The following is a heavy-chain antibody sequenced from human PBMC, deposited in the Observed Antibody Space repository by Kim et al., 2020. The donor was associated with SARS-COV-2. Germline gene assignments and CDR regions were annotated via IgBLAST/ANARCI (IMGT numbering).Heavy chain of an antibody. V-gene: IGHV4-39*01. CDR1: GGSTRSSLYH. Sequence: SETLSLTCTVSGGSTRSSLYHWGWLRQPPGQGLDWIGSIYYNGRTFHNPSLKSRATTSEDTSNNQVPLKLSPVAAAATAVYYGARMTVDYNARWFDPYG. J-gene: IGHJ5*02. D-gene: IGHD3-9*01. CDR2: IYYNGRT. CDR3: ARMTVDYNARWFDP.